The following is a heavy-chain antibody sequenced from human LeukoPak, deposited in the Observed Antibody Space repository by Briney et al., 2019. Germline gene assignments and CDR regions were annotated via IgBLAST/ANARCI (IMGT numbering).Heavy chain of an antibody. CDR3: ARGPHIAAAGTGRFWNY. V-gene: IGHV4-34*01. D-gene: IGHD6-13*01. CDR2: INHSGST. CDR1: CGSFRGYY. J-gene: IGHJ4*02. Sequence: SETLSLTRSVYCGSFRGYYRRWIGPPPRKGRAGIGGINHSGSTNYNPSLKSRVTISVDTAKNQFSLKLGSVTAADTAVYYCARGPHIAAAGTGRFWNYWGQGTLVTVSS.